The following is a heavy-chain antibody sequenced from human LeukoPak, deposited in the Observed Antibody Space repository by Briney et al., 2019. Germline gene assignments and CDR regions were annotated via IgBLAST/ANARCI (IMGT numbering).Heavy chain of an antibody. Sequence: PGGSLRLSCAASGFTFSTFWMHWVRQAPGKGLVWVARIGRDGSDTNYADSVKGRFITSRDNAKNTLYLQMSSLRAEDTAVYFCARSMTGAYFDYWGQGTLVPVSS. D-gene: IGHD1-20*01. CDR1: GFTFSTFW. J-gene: IGHJ4*02. CDR2: IGRDGSDT. V-gene: IGHV3-74*01. CDR3: ARSMTGAYFDY.